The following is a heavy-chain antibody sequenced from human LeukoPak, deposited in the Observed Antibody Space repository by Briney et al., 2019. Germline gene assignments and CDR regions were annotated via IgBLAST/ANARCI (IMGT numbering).Heavy chain of an antibody. J-gene: IGHJ4*02. CDR3: ATYQSPGELPTADY. D-gene: IGHD1-26*01. V-gene: IGHV4-34*01. Sequence: PSETLSLTCAVYGGSFSGYYWSWIRQPPGKGLEWIGEINYSGSTNYNPSLKSRVTISVDTSKNQFSLKLSSVTAADTAVYYRATYQSPGELPTADYWGQGTLVTVSS. CDR2: INYSGST. CDR1: GGSFSGYY.